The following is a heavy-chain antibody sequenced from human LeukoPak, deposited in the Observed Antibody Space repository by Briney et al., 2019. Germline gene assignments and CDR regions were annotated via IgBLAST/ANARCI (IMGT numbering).Heavy chain of an antibody. CDR3: AREGSSYGFVHGMDV. Sequence: QPGGSLRLSCAASGFTFSSYWMSWVRQAPGKGLEWVSYISSSGSTIYYADSVKGRFAISRDNAKNSLYLQMNSLRAEDTAVYYCAREGSSYGFVHGMDVWGQGTTVTVSS. J-gene: IGHJ6*02. V-gene: IGHV3-48*04. CDR2: ISSSGSTI. D-gene: IGHD5-18*01. CDR1: GFTFSSYW.